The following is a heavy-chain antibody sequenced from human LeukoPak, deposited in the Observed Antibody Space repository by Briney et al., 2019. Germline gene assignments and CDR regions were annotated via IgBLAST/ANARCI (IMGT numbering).Heavy chain of an antibody. V-gene: IGHV1-69*05. Sequence: SVTVSCTASGGTFSSYAISWVRQAPGQGLEWMGGIIPIFGTANYAQKFQGRVTITTDESTSTAYMELSSLRSEDTAVYYCARGTGIAAAADYWGQGTLVTVSS. CDR3: ARGTGIAAAADY. D-gene: IGHD6-13*01. J-gene: IGHJ4*02. CDR2: IIPIFGTA. CDR1: GGTFSSYA.